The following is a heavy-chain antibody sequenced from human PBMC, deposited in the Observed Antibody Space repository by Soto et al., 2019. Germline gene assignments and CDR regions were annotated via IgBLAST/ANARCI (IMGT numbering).Heavy chain of an antibody. Sequence: EVQLVQSGAEVKKPGESLKISCKGSGYSFTSYWIGWVRQMPGKGLEWMGIIYPGDSDTRYSPSFQGQVTISADKSISTAYLQWSSLKASDTAMYYCASITMVRGAIDAFDIWGRGTMVTVSS. J-gene: IGHJ3*02. V-gene: IGHV5-51*03. CDR2: IYPGDSDT. D-gene: IGHD3-10*01. CDR1: GYSFTSYW. CDR3: ASITMVRGAIDAFDI.